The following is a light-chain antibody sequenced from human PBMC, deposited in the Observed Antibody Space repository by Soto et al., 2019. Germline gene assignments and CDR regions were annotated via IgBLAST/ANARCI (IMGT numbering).Light chain of an antibody. Sequence: QSVLTQPPSSSGSPGQSVTISCTGSRSDVGDYKYVSWYQQYPGKAPKLIIYEVNRRPSGVPDRFSGSKSDNAASLTVSGLQAEDEADYYCCSYAGSSYVFGSGTKATVL. J-gene: IGLJ1*01. CDR3: CSYAGSSYV. CDR1: RSDVGDYKY. V-gene: IGLV2-8*01. CDR2: EVN.